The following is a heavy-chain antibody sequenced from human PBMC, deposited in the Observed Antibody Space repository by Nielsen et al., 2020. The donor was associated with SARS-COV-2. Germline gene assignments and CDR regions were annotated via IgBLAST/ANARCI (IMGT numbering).Heavy chain of an antibody. V-gene: IGHV3-48*01. CDR3: ARSPFHRSSWYGMDV. CDR2: ISGGSATI. D-gene: IGHD6-13*01. Sequence: GESLKISCVASGFSFNTYSMNWVRQAPGKGLEWVSYISGGSATIYYADSVKGRFTISRDNVKNSLYLQLSSLSAEDTAVYYCARSPFHRSSWYGMDVWGQGTTVTASS. J-gene: IGHJ6*02. CDR1: GFSFNTYS.